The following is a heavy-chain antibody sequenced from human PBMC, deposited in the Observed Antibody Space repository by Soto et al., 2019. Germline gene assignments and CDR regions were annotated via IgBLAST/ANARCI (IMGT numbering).Heavy chain of an antibody. D-gene: IGHD3-3*01. V-gene: IGHV3-30-3*01. CDR2: ISYDGSNK. CDR3: ARDPTYYDFWSGYGDY. J-gene: IGHJ4*02. CDR1: GFTFNNYA. Sequence: GGSLRLSCAASGFTFNNYAMHWVRQAPGKGLEWVAVISYDGSNKYYADSVKGRFTIARDNSKNTMYLQMNSLRAEDTAVYYCARDPTYYDFWSGYGDYWGQGTLVTVSS.